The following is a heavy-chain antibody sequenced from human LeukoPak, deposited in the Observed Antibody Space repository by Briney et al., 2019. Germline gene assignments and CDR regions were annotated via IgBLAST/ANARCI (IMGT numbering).Heavy chain of an antibody. J-gene: IGHJ5*02. CDR3: ARVTRIAAAGTWVSWFDP. V-gene: IGHV1-2*02. D-gene: IGHD6-13*01. Sequence: ASVKVSCKASGYTFTGYYMHWVRQAPGQGLEWMGWINPNSGGTNYAQKFQGRVTMTRDTSISTAYMELSRLRSDDTAVYYRARVTRIAAAGTWVSWFDPWGQGTLVTVSS. CDR1: GYTFTGYY. CDR2: INPNSGGT.